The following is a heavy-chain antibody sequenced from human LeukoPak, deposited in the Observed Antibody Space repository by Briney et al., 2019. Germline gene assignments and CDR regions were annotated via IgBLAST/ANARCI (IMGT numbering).Heavy chain of an antibody. Sequence: SETLSLTCTVSGGSISSYYWSWIRQPPGKGLEWIGYIYYSGSTNYNPSLKSRVTISVDTSKNQFSLKLSSVTAADTAVYYCASLQFCSSTSCLDYWGQGTLVTVSS. CDR2: IYYSGST. CDR1: GGSISSYY. D-gene: IGHD2-2*01. J-gene: IGHJ4*02. CDR3: ASLQFCSSTSCLDY. V-gene: IGHV4-59*12.